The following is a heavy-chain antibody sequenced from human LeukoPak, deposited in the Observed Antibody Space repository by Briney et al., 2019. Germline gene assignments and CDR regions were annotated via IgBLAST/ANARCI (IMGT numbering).Heavy chain of an antibody. V-gene: IGHV4-59*01. CDR1: GGSISGYS. D-gene: IGHD2-15*01. J-gene: IGHJ4*02. Sequence: SETLSLTCTVSGGSISGYSWSWIRQPPGRGLEWIGYIYYSGDTNYNPSLKSRVTISVDTSKNQLSLKLSSVTTADTAVYYCATVPLGRDLVSPSFDYWGQGTLVTVSS. CDR2: IYYSGDT. CDR3: ATVPLGRDLVSPSFDY.